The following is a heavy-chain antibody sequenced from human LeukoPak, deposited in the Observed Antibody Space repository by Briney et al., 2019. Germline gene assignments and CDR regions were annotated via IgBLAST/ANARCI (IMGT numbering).Heavy chain of an antibody. D-gene: IGHD1-26*01. CDR2: ISSSSYI. CDR1: GFTFSSYS. CDR3: AKTHANSWSYRNWYFDL. V-gene: IGHV3-21*01. Sequence: GGSLRLSCAASGFTFSSYSMNWVRQAPGKGLEWVSSISSSSYIYYADSVKGRFTISRDNAKNSLYLQMNSLRAEDTAVYYCAKTHANSWSYRNWYFDLWGRGTLVTVSS. J-gene: IGHJ2*01.